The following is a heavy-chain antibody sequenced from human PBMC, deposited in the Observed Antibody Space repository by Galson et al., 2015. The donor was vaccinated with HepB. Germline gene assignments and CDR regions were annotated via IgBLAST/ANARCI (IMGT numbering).Heavy chain of an antibody. J-gene: IGHJ4*02. D-gene: IGHD2-21*02. CDR2: IYSSGST. CDR3: ARLNALVTAPQHFDY. CDR1: GDSINNSSYS. Sequence: SESLSLTCSVSGDSINNSSYSWGWIRQPPGKGLEWIGTIYSSGSTYYNPSLKSRVTISVDTSKNQLSLKLTSVTAADTAVYYCARLNALVTAPQHFDYWGQGTLVTV. V-gene: IGHV4-39*01.